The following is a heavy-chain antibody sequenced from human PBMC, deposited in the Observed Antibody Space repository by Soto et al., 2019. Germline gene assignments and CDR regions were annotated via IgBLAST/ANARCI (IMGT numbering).Heavy chain of an antibody. Sequence: PGGSLRLSCAASGFSFSNYWMTWVRQAPGKGLEWVANIKNDGSDKYYGASVKGRFTISRDNAKNSLYLQMDSLRAEDTAVYYCARRELVSCGGDCYSKYFQYWGQGTLVTVS. J-gene: IGHJ1*01. CDR1: GFSFSNYW. CDR3: ARRELVSCGGDCYSKYFQY. D-gene: IGHD2-21*02. V-gene: IGHV3-7*01. CDR2: IKNDGSDK.